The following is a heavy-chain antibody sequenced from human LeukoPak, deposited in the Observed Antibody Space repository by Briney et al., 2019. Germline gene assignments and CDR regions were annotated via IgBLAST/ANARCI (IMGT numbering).Heavy chain of an antibody. CDR3: ARDKMAVAGKGFDY. CDR2: MNPNSGNT. CDR1: GYTFTSYD. V-gene: IGHV1-8*01. J-gene: IGHJ4*02. D-gene: IGHD6-19*01. Sequence: GASVKVSCKASGYTFTSYDINWVRQATGQGLEWMGWMNPNSGNTGYAQKFQGRVTMTRYTSISTAYMELSSLRSEDTAVYYCARDKMAVAGKGFDYWGQGTLVTVSS.